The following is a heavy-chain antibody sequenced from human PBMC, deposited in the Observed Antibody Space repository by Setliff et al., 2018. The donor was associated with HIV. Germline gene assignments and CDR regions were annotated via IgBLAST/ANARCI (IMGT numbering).Heavy chain of an antibody. Sequence: GGSLRLSCAASGFTFSSYSMNWVRQAPGKGLEWVSSISSSSSYIYYADSVKGRFTISRDNAKNSLYLQMNSLRAEDTAVYYCARDRPRGGGSLDAFDIWGQGTMVT. D-gene: IGHD1-26*01. V-gene: IGHV3-21*01. CDR1: GFTFSSYS. J-gene: IGHJ3*02. CDR2: ISSSSSYI. CDR3: ARDRPRGGGSLDAFDI.